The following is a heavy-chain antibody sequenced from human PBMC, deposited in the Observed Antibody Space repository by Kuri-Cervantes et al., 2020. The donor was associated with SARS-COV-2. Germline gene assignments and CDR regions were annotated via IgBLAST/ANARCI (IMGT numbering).Heavy chain of an antibody. J-gene: IGHJ3*02. CDR2: IYSGGST. Sequence: GESLKISCAASGFTFSNAWMSWVRQAPGKGLEWVSVIYSGGSTYYADSVKGRFTISRDSSKNTLYLQMNSLRAEDTAVYYCARMAEWLPDAFDIWGQGTMVTVSS. D-gene: IGHD3-3*01. CDR1: GFTFSNAW. V-gene: IGHV3-66*02. CDR3: ARMAEWLPDAFDI.